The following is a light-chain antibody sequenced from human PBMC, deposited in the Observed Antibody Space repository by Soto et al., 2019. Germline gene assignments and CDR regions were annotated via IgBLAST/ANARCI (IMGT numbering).Light chain of an antibody. CDR2: SAS. Sequence: IQLTQSPSSVSASVGDRVTITCQASRDISTWVACYQQKPGKAPKLLIYSASALKRGVPSRFSGSGSVTDFALTVSSLQPEDFATYDGQHDYTFPWTFGQGPNVYIK. V-gene: IGKV1D-12*01. CDR3: QHDYTFPWT. CDR1: RDISTW. J-gene: IGKJ1*01.